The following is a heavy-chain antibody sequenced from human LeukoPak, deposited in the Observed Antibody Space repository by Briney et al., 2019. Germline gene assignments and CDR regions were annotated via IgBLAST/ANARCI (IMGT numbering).Heavy chain of an antibody. CDR2: IRYDGSNK. J-gene: IGHJ4*02. Sequence: GGSLRLSCAASGFTFSSYGMHWVRQAPGKGLEWVAFIRYDGSNKYYADSVKGRFTISRDNSKNTLYLQMNSLRAEDTAVYYCAKMALGYCTNGVCYPFDYWGQGTLVTVSS. CDR1: GFTFSSYG. V-gene: IGHV3-30*02. CDR3: AKMALGYCTNGVCYPFDY. D-gene: IGHD2-8*01.